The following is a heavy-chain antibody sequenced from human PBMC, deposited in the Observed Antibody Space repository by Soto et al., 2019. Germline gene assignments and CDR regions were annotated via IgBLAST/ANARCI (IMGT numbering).Heavy chain of an antibody. CDR3: ARDHRKGSSPEQYFQH. Sequence: GGSLRLSCAASGFTFSSYGMHWVRQAPGKGLEWVAVIWYDGSNKYYADSVKGRFTISRDNSKNTLYLQMNSLRAEDTAVYYCARDHRKGSSPEQYFQHWGQGTLVTVSS. D-gene: IGHD6-6*01. J-gene: IGHJ1*01. CDR1: GFTFSSYG. CDR2: IWYDGSNK. V-gene: IGHV3-33*01.